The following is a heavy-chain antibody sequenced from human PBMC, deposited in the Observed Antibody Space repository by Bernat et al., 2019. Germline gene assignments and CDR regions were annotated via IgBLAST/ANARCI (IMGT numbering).Heavy chain of an antibody. CDR1: GFTFSSYW. J-gene: IGHJ3*02. CDR2: SNSDESRT. D-gene: IGHD2-15*01. V-gene: IGHV3-74*01. Sequence: EVQLVESGGGLVQPGGSLRPSCAASGFTFSSYWMHWVRQAPGKGLVWVSRSNSDESRTNYADSVKGRFTISRDNAKNTLYLQMNSLRAEDTAVYYCVRDSGYCSGGRCADAFDIWGQGTMVTVSS. CDR3: VRDSGYCSGGRCADAFDI.